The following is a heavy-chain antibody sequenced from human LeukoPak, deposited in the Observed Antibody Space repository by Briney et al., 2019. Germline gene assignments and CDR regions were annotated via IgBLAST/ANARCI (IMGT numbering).Heavy chain of an antibody. CDR2: INSDGSST. CDR1: GFTFSSYW. Sequence: GGSLRLSCAASGFTFSSYWMHWVRQAPGKGLGWVSCINSDGSSTSYADSVKGRFTISRDNAKNTLYLQMNRLRAEDTAVYYCALVAGTSYSDYWGQGTLVTVSS. V-gene: IGHV3-74*01. CDR3: ALVAGTSYSDY. D-gene: IGHD6-19*01. J-gene: IGHJ4*02.